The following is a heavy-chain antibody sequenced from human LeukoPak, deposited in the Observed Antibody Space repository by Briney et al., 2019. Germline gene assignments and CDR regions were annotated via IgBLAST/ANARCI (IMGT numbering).Heavy chain of an antibody. V-gene: IGHV1-2*06. CDR1: GYTFTGYY. J-gene: IGHJ4*02. CDR2: INPNSGGT. CDR3: ARVAVAGRSHIDY. Sequence: ASVKVSCKDSGYTFTGYYMHWVRQAPGQGLEWMGRINPNSGGTNYAQKFQGRVTMTRDTSISTAYMELSRLRSDDTAVYYCARVAVAGRSHIDYWGQGTLVTVSS. D-gene: IGHD6-19*01.